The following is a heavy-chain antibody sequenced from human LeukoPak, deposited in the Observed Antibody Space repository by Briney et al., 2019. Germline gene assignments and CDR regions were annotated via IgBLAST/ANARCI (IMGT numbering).Heavy chain of an antibody. CDR3: ARVPPDSAGNSRRWFDS. CDR2: INHRGST. D-gene: IGHD2-15*01. J-gene: IGHJ5*01. Sequence: PSETLSLTCAVYGGSFSGNYWIWIRQSPGEGLEWIGEINHRGSTNYNPSLKSRVTISVDTSKNQFSLNLNSVTAADTAVYYCARVPPDSAGNSRRWFDSWDQGTLVTVSS. V-gene: IGHV4-34*01. CDR1: GGSFSGNY.